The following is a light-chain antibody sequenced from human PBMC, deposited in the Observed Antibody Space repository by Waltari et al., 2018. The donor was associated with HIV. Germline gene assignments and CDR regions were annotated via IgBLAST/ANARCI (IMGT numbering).Light chain of an antibody. CDR3: AAWDASLSAWV. Sequence: QSVLTQPPSASGTPGQRVTISCSGSSSTIGNNHVQWYQQLPGTAPKLLIYSKNQRPSGVPDRFSGSKSGTSASLAISGLRSEDEADYYCAAWDASLSAWVFGGGTKLTVL. CDR1: SSTIGNNH. V-gene: IGLV1-47*02. CDR2: SKN. J-gene: IGLJ3*02.